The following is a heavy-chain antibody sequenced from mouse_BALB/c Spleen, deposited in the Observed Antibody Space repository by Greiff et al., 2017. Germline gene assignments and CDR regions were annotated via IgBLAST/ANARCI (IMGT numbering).Heavy chain of an antibody. CDR3: ARTPLLRYAMDY. J-gene: IGHJ4*01. CDR1: GYTFTDYY. D-gene: IGHD1-1*01. CDR2: IYPGSGNT. V-gene: IGHV1-77*01. Sequence: VQLQQSGAELARPGASVKLSCKASGYTFTDYYINWVKQRTGQGLEWIGEIYPGSGNTYYNEKFKGKATLTADKSSSTAYMQLSSLTSEDSAVYFCARTPLLRYAMDYWGQGTSVTVSS.